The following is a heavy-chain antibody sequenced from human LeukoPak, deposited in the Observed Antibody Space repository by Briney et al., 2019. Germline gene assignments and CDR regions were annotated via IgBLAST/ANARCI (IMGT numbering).Heavy chain of an antibody. V-gene: IGHV3-53*04. CDR2: IYSGVST. J-gene: IGHJ3*02. D-gene: IGHD1-7*01. Sequence: PGGSLRLSCAASGFTVSSNYMSWVRQAPGKGLEWVSVIYSGVSTYYADSVKGRFTISRHSSKNTLYLQMNRLRTEDTAVYYCARVTGTTFYDAFDIWGLGTMVTVSS. CDR3: ARVTGTTFYDAFDI. CDR1: GFTVSSNY.